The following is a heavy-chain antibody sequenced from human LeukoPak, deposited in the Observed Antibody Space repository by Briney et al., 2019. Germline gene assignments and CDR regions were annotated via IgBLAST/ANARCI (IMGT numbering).Heavy chain of an antibody. CDR3: ARIGVVPAARDY. D-gene: IGHD2-2*01. CDR1: GGSFSGYY. V-gene: IGHV4-34*01. CDR2: INHSGST. Sequence: SETLSLTCADYGGSFSGYYWNWIRQPPGKGLEWIGEINHSGSTNHNPSLKSRVTISVDTSKNQFSLKLSSVAAADTAVYYCARIGVVPAARDYWGQGTLVTVSS. J-gene: IGHJ4*02.